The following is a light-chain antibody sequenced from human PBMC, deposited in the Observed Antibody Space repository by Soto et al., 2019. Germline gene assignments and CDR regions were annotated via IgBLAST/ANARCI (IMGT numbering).Light chain of an antibody. CDR3: QQYGSSPLT. CDR2: RSS. J-gene: IGKJ4*01. Sequence: EIVLTQSPGTLSLSPGERATLSCGASQRVSSSYLAWYQQKPGQAPRLLIYRSSSRATGIPDRFSGSGSGTDFTLTISRLEPEDFAVYYCQQYGSSPLTFGGGTKVEIK. V-gene: IGKV3-20*01. CDR1: QRVSSSY.